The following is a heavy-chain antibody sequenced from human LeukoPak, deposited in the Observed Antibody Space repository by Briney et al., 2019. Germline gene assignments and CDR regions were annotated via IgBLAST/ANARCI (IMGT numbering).Heavy chain of an antibody. Sequence: SQTLSLTRSVSGGSISSGSYYWSWIRPPAGKGLEWIGRIYASGSTNYNPSLKSRLTISVDTSKNQFSLKLSSVTAADTAVYYCVGMVTFQTNFDFWGQGTLVTVSS. D-gene: IGHD2-21*02. CDR3: VGMVTFQTNFDF. J-gene: IGHJ4*02. CDR2: IYASGST. V-gene: IGHV4-61*02. CDR1: GGSISSGSYY.